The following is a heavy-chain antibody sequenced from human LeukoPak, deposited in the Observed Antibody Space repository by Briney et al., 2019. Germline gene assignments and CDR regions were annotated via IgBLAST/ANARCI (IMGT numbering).Heavy chain of an antibody. J-gene: IGHJ4*02. Sequence: PGGSLRLSCAVSGFMFRNYAMSWVRQTPGKGLEWVANIKQDGSEKYYVDSVKGRFTISRDNAKNSLYLQMNSLRAEDTAVYYCARDPRHCSGDSCYSWGQGTLVTVSS. V-gene: IGHV3-7*01. CDR1: GFMFRNYA. D-gene: IGHD2-15*01. CDR3: ARDPRHCSGDSCYS. CDR2: IKQDGSEK.